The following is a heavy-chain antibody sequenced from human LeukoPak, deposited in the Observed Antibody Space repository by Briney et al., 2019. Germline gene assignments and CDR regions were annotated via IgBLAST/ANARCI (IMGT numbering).Heavy chain of an antibody. CDR2: IYYSGST. CDR3: ARGPPAIAGSEVIRFDP. D-gene: IGHD2-2*02. J-gene: IGHJ5*02. V-gene: IGHV4-59*01. Sequence: PSETLSLTCTVSGGSISSYYWSWIRQPPGKGLEWIGYIYYSGSTNYNPSLKSRVTISVDTSKNQFSLKLSSVTAADTAVYYCARGPPAIAGSEVIRFDPWGQGTLVTVSS. CDR1: GGSISSYY.